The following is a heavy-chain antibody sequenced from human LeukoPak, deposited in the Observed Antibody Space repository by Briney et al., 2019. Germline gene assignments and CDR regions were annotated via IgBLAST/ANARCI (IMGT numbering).Heavy chain of an antibody. CDR3: ARYSGYYYSHFDY. J-gene: IGHJ4*02. Sequence: PEGSLRLSCAASGFTVSSNYMGWVRQAPGKGLEWVSVIYSGGSTYYADSVKGRFTISRDNSKNTLYLQMNSLRAEDTAVYYCARYSGYYYSHFDYWGQGTLVTVSS. D-gene: IGHD3-22*01. CDR1: GFTVSSNY. V-gene: IGHV3-53*01. CDR2: IYSGGST.